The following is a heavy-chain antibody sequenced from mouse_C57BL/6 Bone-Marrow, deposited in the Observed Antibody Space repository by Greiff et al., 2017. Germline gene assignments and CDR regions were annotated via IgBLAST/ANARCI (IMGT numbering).Heavy chain of an antibody. Sequence: QVHVKQSGAELARPGASVKLSCKASGYTFTSYGIRWVKQRTGQGLEWIGEIYPRSGNTYYNEKFKGKATLTADKSSSTAYMELRSLTSAASAFDVYARPYFDYWGQGTTLTVSS. CDR2: IYPRSGNT. CDR3: ARPYFDY. J-gene: IGHJ2*01. V-gene: IGHV1-81*01. CDR1: GYTFTSYG.